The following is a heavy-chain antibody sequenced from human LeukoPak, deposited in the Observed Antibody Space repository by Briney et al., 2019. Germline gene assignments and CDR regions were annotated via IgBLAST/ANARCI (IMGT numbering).Heavy chain of an antibody. CDR1: GGSISSGGYY. CDR3: ARVVRQAYQLLPQINYYYYMDV. D-gene: IGHD2-2*01. V-gene: IGHV4-31*03. J-gene: IGHJ6*03. Sequence: PSETLSLTCTVSGGSISSGGYYWSWIRQHPGKGLEWIGYIYYSGSTYYNPSLKSRVTISVDTSKNQFSLKLSSVTAADTAVSYCARVVRQAYQLLPQINYYYYMDVWGKGTTVTVSS. CDR2: IYYSGST.